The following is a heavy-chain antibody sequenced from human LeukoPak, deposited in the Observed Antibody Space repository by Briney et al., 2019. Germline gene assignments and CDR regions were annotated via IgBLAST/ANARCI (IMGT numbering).Heavy chain of an antibody. CDR3: VRRAYSSLYLWFDP. CDR2: IYYSGRT. Sequence: PETLCLTRAVYRGSFCGYNWSWVREPPRQGLESGGSIYYSGRTYYNPSLNSRVTISVDTSKNQFSLKLSSVTAADTAVYYCVRRAYSSLYLWFDPWGQGTLVTVSS. V-gene: IGHV4-34*01. CDR1: RGSFCGYN. J-gene: IGHJ5*02. D-gene: IGHD6-13*01.